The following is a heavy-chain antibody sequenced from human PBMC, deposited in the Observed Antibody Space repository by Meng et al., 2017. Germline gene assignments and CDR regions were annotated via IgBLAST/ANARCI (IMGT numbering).Heavy chain of an antibody. CDR1: GGSFSSGDYY. CDR2: IFYSGST. D-gene: IGHD5-12*01. V-gene: IGHV4-30-4*01. J-gene: IGHJ5*02. Sequence: QVQLQGSGPGLGKPSQALSLTCTVSGGSFSSGDYYWSWILQPPGKGLEWIGYIFYSGSTYSTPSLKSRVTISVDTSKNQFSLKLSSVTAEDTAVYYCARGARRLNWFDPWGQGTLVTVSS. CDR3: ARGARRLNWFDP.